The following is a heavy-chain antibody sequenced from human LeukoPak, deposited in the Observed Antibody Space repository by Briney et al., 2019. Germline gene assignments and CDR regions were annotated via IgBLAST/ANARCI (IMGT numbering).Heavy chain of an antibody. CDR2: IYSGGST. J-gene: IGHJ4*02. D-gene: IGHD3-10*01. CDR1: EFSVGSNY. V-gene: IGHV3-66*01. Sequence: GGSLRLSCAASEFSVGSNYMTWVRQAPGKGLEWVSLIYSGGSTYYADSVKGRFTISRDNSKNTLYLQMNSLRAEDTAVYYCARAKPSYYGHDLLYFDYWGQGTLVTVSS. CDR3: ARAKPSYYGHDLLYFDY.